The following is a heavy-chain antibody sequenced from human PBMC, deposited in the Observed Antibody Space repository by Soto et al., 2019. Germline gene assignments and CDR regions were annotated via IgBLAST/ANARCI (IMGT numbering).Heavy chain of an antibody. J-gene: IGHJ4*02. V-gene: IGHV2-26*01. D-gene: IGHD2-15*01. Sequence: QVTLKESGPVLVKPTETLTLTCSVSTMGVSWIRQPPGKALEWLAHIFSSDKKYFSTSLKNRHTLSKDTSKSQAVLTLTNMDPVDTGTYYCARIQKGDEGGYFDDWGQGALVIVSS. CDR2: IFSSDKK. CDR3: ARIQKGDEGGYFDD. CDR1: TMG.